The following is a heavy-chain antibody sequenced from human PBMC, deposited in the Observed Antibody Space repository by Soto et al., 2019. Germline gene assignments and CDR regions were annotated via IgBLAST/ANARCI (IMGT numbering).Heavy chain of an antibody. Sequence: QVQLVQSGAEVKKPGSSVKVSCKASGGTFSSYAISWVRQAPGQGLEWMGGISAYNGNTNYAQKLQGRVTMTTDTSTSTAYMELRSLRSDDTAVYYCARAYYYDSTLDYWGQGTLVTVSS. D-gene: IGHD3-22*01. J-gene: IGHJ4*02. CDR1: GGTFSSYA. V-gene: IGHV1-18*01. CDR3: ARAYYYDSTLDY. CDR2: ISAYNGNT.